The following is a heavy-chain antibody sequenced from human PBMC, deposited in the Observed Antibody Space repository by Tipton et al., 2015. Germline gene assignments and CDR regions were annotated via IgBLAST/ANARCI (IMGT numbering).Heavy chain of an antibody. D-gene: IGHD4-23*01. Sequence: TLSLTCSVSSDSISKYYWSWIRQPPGKELEWIGYIQYSGSTNYNPSLKSRVTISVDTSKGQFSLKLTSVTAADTAMYYCARARGRHGGLLDSWGQGTLVIVSS. V-gene: IGHV4-59*01. CDR3: ARARGRHGGLLDS. J-gene: IGHJ4*02. CDR1: SDSISKYY. CDR2: IQYSGST.